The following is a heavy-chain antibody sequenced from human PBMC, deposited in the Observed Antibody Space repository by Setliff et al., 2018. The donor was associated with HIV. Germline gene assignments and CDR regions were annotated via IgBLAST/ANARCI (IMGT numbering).Heavy chain of an antibody. CDR2: IWYDGNNK. J-gene: IGHJ4*02. CDR1: GFTFSNYA. CDR3: ARETMYDSRGYLSHYFDY. Sequence: GGSLRLSCAVSGFTFSNYAMNWVRQAPGKGLEWVAVIWYDGNNKYYADSVKGRFTISRDNSKNTLYLQMNSLRVEDTAVYYCARETMYDSRGYLSHYFDYWGQGTPVTVSS. V-gene: IGHV3-33*08. D-gene: IGHD3-22*01.